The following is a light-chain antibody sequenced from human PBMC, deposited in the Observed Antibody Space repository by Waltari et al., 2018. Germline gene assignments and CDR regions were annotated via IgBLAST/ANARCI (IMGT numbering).Light chain of an antibody. CDR3: QHHVRLPAT. CDR2: GAA. V-gene: IGKV3-20*01. J-gene: IGKJ1*01. CDR1: QNIGNY. Sequence: IVLTQSPGTLSLSPGGRATLSCRASQNIGNYLAWYQQNPGQAPRLLIYGAASRAAGNPDRFSGSGSGADFSLTISRLEPEDFAVYYCQHHVRLPATFGQGTKV.